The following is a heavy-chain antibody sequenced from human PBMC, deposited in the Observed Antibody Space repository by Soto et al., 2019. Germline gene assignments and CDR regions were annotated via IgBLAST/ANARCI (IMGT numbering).Heavy chain of an antibody. V-gene: IGHV1-69*12. J-gene: IGHJ4*02. CDR3: SSHYDSSGYYYRGLDY. D-gene: IGHD3-22*01. CDR2: IIPIFGTA. CDR1: GGTFSSYA. Sequence: QVQLVQSGAEVKKPGSSVKVSCKASGGTFSSYAISWVRQAPGQGLEWMGGIIPIFGTADYAQKFQGRVTITADESTSPGNMELSSLRSEDTAVYYWSSHYDSSGYYYRGLDYWGQGTLVTVSS.